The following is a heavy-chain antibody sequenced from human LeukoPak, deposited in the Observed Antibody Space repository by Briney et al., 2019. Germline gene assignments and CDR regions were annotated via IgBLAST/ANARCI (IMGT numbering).Heavy chain of an antibody. J-gene: IGHJ4*02. Sequence: GGSLRLSCAASGFTFSSYSMNWVRQAPGKGLEGVSSISSSSSYIYYADSVKGRFTISRHNDKNSLYLQMNSLRAEDTAVYYCARARAVGRFDYWGQGTLVTVSS. CDR3: ARARAVGRFDY. V-gene: IGHV3-21*01. CDR1: GFTFSSYS. D-gene: IGHD2-15*01. CDR2: ISSSSSYI.